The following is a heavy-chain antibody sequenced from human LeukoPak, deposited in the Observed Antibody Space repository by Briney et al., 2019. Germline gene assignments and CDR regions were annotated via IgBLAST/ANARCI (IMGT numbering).Heavy chain of an antibody. D-gene: IGHD6-13*01. J-gene: IGHJ4*01. Sequence: PGGSLRLSCAASGFTVSSNYMSWVRQAPGKGLEWVSVIYSGGSTYYADSVKGRFTISRDNSKNTLYLQMNSLRAEDTAVYYCARTNRGSSSFDYWGQGTLVTVSS. V-gene: IGHV3-53*01. CDR2: IYSGGST. CDR1: GFTVSSNY. CDR3: ARTNRGSSSFDY.